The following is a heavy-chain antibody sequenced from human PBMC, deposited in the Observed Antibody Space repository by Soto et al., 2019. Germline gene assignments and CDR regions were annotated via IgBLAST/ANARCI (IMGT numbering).Heavy chain of an antibody. Sequence: PGGSLRLSCAASGFTFSGSAMHWVRQASGKGLEWVGRIRSKANSYATAYAASVKGRFTISRDDSKNTAYLQMNSLKTEDTAVYYCTSLPGIAVAGTPYWGQGTLVTVSS. CDR2: IRSKANSYAT. CDR3: TSLPGIAVAGTPY. J-gene: IGHJ4*02. D-gene: IGHD6-19*01. V-gene: IGHV3-73*01. CDR1: GFTFSGSA.